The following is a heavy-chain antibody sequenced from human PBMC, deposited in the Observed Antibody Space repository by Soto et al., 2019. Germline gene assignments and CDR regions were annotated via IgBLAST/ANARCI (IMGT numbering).Heavy chain of an antibody. CDR1: DYSLSRGYY. J-gene: IGHJ3*02. CDR3: AGVSVGATSAFDI. Sequence: SETLSLPCALSDYSLSRGYYWGWIRRPPAKGLGWIGRISHSGNTYYNPSLKRRVSIAVYTSKNQFSLKLRSVAAAATAVYYCAGVSVGATSAFDIWGQGTMVTVSS. D-gene: IGHD1-26*01. V-gene: IGHV4-38-2*01. CDR2: ISHSGNT.